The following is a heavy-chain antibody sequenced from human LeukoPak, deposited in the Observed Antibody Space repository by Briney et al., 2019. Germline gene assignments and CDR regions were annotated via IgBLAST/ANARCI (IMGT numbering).Heavy chain of an antibody. V-gene: IGHV3-74*01. CDR1: GFTFSDYW. J-gene: IGHJ3*02. Sequence: PGGSLRLSCAASGFTFSDYWMHWVRQAPGKGLVWVSRIKSDGGLTNYADSVKGRFTISRDNTKNTLYLQLNSLRAEDTAVYYCARDMGHEWLREAAAFDIWGQGTMVTVSS. D-gene: IGHD5-12*01. CDR2: IKSDGGLT. CDR3: ARDMGHEWLREAAAFDI.